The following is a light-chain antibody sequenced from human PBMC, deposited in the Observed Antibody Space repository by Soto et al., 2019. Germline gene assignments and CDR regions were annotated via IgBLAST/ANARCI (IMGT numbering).Light chain of an antibody. Sequence: DIQMTQSPSTLSASVGDRVTITCRASQSISSWLAWYQQKPGKAPKLLIYKASSLESGVPSRFSGSGSGTEFTLTISSLQPDDFATYYCQQYNSYSRPLTFGGGTKVDIK. CDR1: QSISSW. V-gene: IGKV1-5*03. CDR2: KAS. J-gene: IGKJ4*01. CDR3: QQYNSYSRPLT.